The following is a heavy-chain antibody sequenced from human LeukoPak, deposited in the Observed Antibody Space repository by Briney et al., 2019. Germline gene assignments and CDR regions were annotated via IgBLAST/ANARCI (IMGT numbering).Heavy chain of an antibody. CDR1: GFTFSNYW. Sequence: GGSLRLSCAASGFTFSNYWMHWVRQAPGKGLVWVSRINGDGISTGYADSVKGRFTVSRDNAKKTLYPQMNSLRAEDTAVYYCARDVGNFDYWGQGTLVTVFS. CDR2: INGDGIST. J-gene: IGHJ4*02. CDR3: ARDVGNFDY. V-gene: IGHV3-74*01.